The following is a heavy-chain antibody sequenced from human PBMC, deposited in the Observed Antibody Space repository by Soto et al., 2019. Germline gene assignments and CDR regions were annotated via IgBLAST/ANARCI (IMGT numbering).Heavy chain of an antibody. V-gene: IGHV4-31*03. D-gene: IGHD4-17*01. Sequence: QVQLQESGPGLVKPSQTLSLTCTVSGGSISSGGYYWSWIRQHPGKGLEWIGYIYYSGRTYYNPSLKSRVTISVDTSKSQFSLKLGSVTAADTAVYYCASTTVVTQGPYYFDYWGQGTLVTVSA. CDR1: GGSISSGGYY. J-gene: IGHJ4*02. CDR2: IYYSGRT. CDR3: ASTTVVTQGPYYFDY.